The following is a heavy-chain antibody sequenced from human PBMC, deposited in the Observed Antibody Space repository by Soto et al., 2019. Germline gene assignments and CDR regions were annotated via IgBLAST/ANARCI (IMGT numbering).Heavy chain of an antibody. CDR1: GTFSSYT. CDR2: IIPILGVA. Sequence: QVQLVQSGTEVKKPGSSVKVSCKASGTFSSYTISWVRQAPGQGLEWMGRIIPILGVADYAQKLQGRVTIXAXXSTNTAYMELSSLRSEDTAVYYCARGRPDGDHFDDWGQGTLVTVSA. J-gene: IGHJ4*02. V-gene: IGHV1-69*02. D-gene: IGHD3-10*01. CDR3: ARGRPDGDHFDD.